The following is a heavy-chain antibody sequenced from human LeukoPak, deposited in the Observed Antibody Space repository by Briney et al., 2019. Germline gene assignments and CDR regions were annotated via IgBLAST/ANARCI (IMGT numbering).Heavy chain of an antibody. J-gene: IGHJ4*02. CDR3: ARDGGSGWLDS. Sequence: ASVKVSCKASGYTFTGYFMHWVRQAPGQGLEWMGRINPNSGGTNYAQKFQGGVTMTRDTSISTAYMELSRLTSDDTAVYYCARDGGSGWLDSWGQGTLVTVSS. CDR1: GYTFTGYF. D-gene: IGHD6-19*01. V-gene: IGHV1-2*06. CDR2: INPNSGGT.